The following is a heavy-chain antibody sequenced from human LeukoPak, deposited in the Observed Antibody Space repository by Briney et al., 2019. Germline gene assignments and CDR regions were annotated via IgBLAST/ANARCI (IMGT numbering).Heavy chain of an antibody. CDR2: INPSGSTT. Sequence: ASVKVSCKASGYTFTSYYMHWVRQAPGQGLEWMGIINPSGSTTSYAQNFQGRVTMTRDTSTSTVYMDLSNLRSEDTAVYYCARGYYDFPFWGQGTLVTVSS. V-gene: IGHV1-46*01. J-gene: IGHJ4*02. CDR3: ARGYYDFPF. CDR1: GYTFTSYY. D-gene: IGHD3-3*01.